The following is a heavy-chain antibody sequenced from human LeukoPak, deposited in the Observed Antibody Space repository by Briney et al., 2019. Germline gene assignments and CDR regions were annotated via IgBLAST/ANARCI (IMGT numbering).Heavy chain of an antibody. CDR1: GFTFSSYA. Sequence: GGSLRLSCAASGFTFSSYAMSWVRQAPGKGLEWVSAIGGSGGSTYYADSVKGRFTISRDNSKNTLYLQMNSLRAEDTAVYYCAKDFNRMDAFDIWGQGTMVTVSS. CDR2: IGGSGGST. J-gene: IGHJ3*02. CDR3: AKDFNRMDAFDI. V-gene: IGHV3-23*01.